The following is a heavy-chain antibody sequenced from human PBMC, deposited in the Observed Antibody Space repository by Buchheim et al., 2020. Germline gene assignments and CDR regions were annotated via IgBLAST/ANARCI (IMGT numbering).Heavy chain of an antibody. CDR2: ISSSGSTI. J-gene: IGHJ3*02. V-gene: IGHV3-48*03. CDR1: GFTFSSYE. Sequence: EVQLLESGGGLVQPGGSLRLSCAASGFTFSSYEMNWVRQAPGKGLEWVSYISSSGSTIYYADSVKGRFTISRDNAKNSLYLQMNSLRAEDTAVYYCARDLYYYDSSGYLVGYDAFDIWGQGT. CDR3: ARDLYYYDSSGYLVGYDAFDI. D-gene: IGHD3-22*01.